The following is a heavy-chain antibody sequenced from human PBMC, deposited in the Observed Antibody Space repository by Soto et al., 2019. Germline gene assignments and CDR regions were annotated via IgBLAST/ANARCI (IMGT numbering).Heavy chain of an antibody. J-gene: IGHJ4*02. CDR1: GFTFTSSA. D-gene: IGHD1-26*01. Sequence: SVKVSCKASGFTFTSSAVQWVRQARGQRLEWIGWIVVGSGNTNYAQKFQERVTITRDMSTSTAYMELSSLRSEDTAVYYCAAPASSGSYYFDYWGQGTLVTVSS. CDR3: AAPASSGSYYFDY. CDR2: IVVGSGNT. V-gene: IGHV1-58*01.